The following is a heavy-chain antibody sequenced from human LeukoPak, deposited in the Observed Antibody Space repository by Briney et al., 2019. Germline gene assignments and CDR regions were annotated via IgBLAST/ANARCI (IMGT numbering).Heavy chain of an antibody. D-gene: IGHD6-19*01. CDR2: MNPNSGNT. V-gene: IGHV1-8*01. Sequence: GASVKVSCKASGYTFTSYDINWVRQATGQGLEWMGWMNPNSGNTSYAQKFQGRVTVTRNTSISTAHMELSSLRSEDTAVYYCARGGSGWYYYFDYWGQGTLVTVSS. J-gene: IGHJ4*02. CDR3: ARGGSGWYYYFDY. CDR1: GYTFTSYD.